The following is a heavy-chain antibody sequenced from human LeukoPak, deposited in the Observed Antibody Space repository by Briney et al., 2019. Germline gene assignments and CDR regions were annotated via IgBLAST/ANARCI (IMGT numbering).Heavy chain of an antibody. Sequence: ASVKVSCKASGYTFTGYYMQWVRQAPGQGLEWMGWINPNSGGTDYAQKFQGRVTMTRDTSISTAYMELSRLRSDDTAVYYCTTDHISDRSGFDYWGQGTLVTVSS. V-gene: IGHV1-2*02. D-gene: IGHD2-21*01. J-gene: IGHJ4*02. CDR2: INPNSGGT. CDR3: TTDHISDRSGFDY. CDR1: GYTFTGYY.